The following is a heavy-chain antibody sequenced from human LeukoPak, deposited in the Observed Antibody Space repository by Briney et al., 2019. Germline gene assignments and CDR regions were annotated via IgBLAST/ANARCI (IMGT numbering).Heavy chain of an antibody. V-gene: IGHV1-46*01. D-gene: IGHD3-10*01. CDR2: ISPSGGST. CDR1: GYTFTSNY. Sequence: ASVKVSCKAFGYTFTSNYMHWVRQAPGQGPEWMGVISPSGGSTTYAQKFQGRVTLTRDMSTSTDYLELSSLRSEDTAVYYCARDASVRGPATHYYYYYYMDVWGKGTTVTVSS. J-gene: IGHJ6*03. CDR3: ARDASVRGPATHYYYYYYMDV.